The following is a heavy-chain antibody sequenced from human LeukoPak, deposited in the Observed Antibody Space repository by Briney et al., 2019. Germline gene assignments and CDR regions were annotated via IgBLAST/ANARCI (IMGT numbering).Heavy chain of an antibody. Sequence: PGGSLRLSCAASGFSFSGYSMNWVRQAPGKGLEWVSYISRSSSTIYYADSVKGRFTISSDNAKNSLYLQMNSLRAEDTAVYYCARDSGYYGSGSYYWLDYWGQGILVTVSS. CDR3: ARDSGYYGSGSYYWLDY. CDR2: ISRSSSTI. CDR1: GFSFSGYS. J-gene: IGHJ4*02. D-gene: IGHD3-10*01. V-gene: IGHV3-48*01.